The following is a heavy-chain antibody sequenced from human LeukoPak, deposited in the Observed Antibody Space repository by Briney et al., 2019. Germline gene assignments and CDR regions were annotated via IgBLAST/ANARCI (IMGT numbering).Heavy chain of an antibody. CDR3: AARGSGSYSS. CDR2: INPKSGGT. Sequence: GASVKVSCKASGYTFIDYYMHWVRQAPGQGLEWMGWINPKSGGTNYAQKFQGRVTVTTDTSISTAHMELNSLRSDDTAVYYCAARGSGSYSSWGQGTLVTVSS. D-gene: IGHD3-10*01. V-gene: IGHV1-2*02. J-gene: IGHJ5*02. CDR1: GYTFIDYY.